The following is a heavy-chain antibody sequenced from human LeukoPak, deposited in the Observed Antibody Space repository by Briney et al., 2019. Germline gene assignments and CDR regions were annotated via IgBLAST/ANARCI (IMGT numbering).Heavy chain of an antibody. CDR1: GFTFTDYG. D-gene: IGHD1-26*01. J-gene: IGHJ4*02. CDR2: IWYDGSNK. V-gene: IGHV3-33*06. Sequence: PGGSLRLSCAASGFTFTDYGMHWVRQAPGKGLEWVAVIWYDGSNKYYADSVKGRFTISRDNSKNTLYLQMNSLRVEDTAVYYCAKDDPGATHTDYWGQGTLVTVSS. CDR3: AKDDPGATHTDY.